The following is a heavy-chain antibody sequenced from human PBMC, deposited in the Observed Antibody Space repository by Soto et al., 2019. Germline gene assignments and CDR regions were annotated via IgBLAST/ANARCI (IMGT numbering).Heavy chain of an antibody. Sequence: KVSSNGSGYRFAASWITWVRQKPGKGLEWMGRIEQSDFQTYYSPSFRGHVTISVTKSITTVFLQWCCLRASDTAMYYCARQIYDSDTGPNFKYYFDSWGQGTPVTVSS. V-gene: IGHV5-10-1*01. CDR2: IEQSDFQT. CDR3: ARQIYDSDTGPNFKYYFDS. J-gene: IGHJ4*02. D-gene: IGHD3-22*01. CDR1: GYRFAASW.